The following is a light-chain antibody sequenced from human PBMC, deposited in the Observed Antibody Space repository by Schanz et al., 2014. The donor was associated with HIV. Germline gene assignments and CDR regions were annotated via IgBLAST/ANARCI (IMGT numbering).Light chain of an antibody. V-gene: IGKV3-11*01. J-gene: IGKJ5*01. CDR2: DAS. CDR1: QSVSNY. CDR3: QQRSDWPPEVT. Sequence: EIVLTQSPATLSLSPGERATLSCRASQSVSNYLAWYQQKPGQAPRLLIYDASNRATGVPARFSATGSGTDFTLTIDSLEPEDFAVYYCQQRSDWPPEVTFGQGTRLEIK.